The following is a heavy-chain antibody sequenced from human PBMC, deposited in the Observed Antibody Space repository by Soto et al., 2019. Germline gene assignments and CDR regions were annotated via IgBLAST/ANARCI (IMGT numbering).Heavy chain of an antibody. D-gene: IGHD1-26*01. Sequence: QGQLRESGPGLVKPSETLSLTCTVSSGSIGTYFWSWIRQPPGEGREWIGYIYYSGTTNYNPSLKSRVTIFLDTSKNQFSLRLSSVTAADTAVYYCARGRGGTYDAFDIWGQGTLVTVSS. CDR2: IYYSGTT. CDR3: ARGRGGTYDAFDI. J-gene: IGHJ3*02. CDR1: SGSIGTYF. V-gene: IGHV4-59*01.